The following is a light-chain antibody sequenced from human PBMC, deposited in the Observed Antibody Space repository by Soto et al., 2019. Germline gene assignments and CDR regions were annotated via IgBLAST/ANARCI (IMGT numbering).Light chain of an antibody. CDR2: SAS. CDR1: ERISNN. V-gene: IGKV3-15*01. J-gene: IGKJ5*01. CDR3: KKRGNWPH. Sequence: DIVMPQSPATLSVAPGERATLSCRASERISNNLAWYQQKPGQSHRLLIYSASTRATGIPARFSGSGSGTDFTLTITRLEPEDFAVYYRKKRGNWPHFGNGTRLEIK.